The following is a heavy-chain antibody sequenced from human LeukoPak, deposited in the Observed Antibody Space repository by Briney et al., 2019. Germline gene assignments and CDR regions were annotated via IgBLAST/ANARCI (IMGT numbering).Heavy chain of an antibody. CDR3: AKGKWGLTINNFDV. D-gene: IGHD3-9*01. CDR1: GFTFSTHA. J-gene: IGHJ3*01. CDR2: VSESGGST. V-gene: IGHV3-23*01. Sequence: GGSLRLSCVAPGFTFSTHAMGWVRQGSGEGPGGGSSVSESGGSTYYADSVKGRFTISRDNSKDTLSLQMNSLRAEDTAVYYCAKGKWGLTINNFDVWGQGTMVTVSS.